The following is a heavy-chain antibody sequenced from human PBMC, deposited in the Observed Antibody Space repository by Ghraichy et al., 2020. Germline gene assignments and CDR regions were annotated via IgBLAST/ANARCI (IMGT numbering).Heavy chain of an antibody. J-gene: IGHJ2*01. Sequence: GGSLRLSCAASGFTFSSYSMNWVRQAPGKGLEWVSSISSSSSYIYYADSVKGRFTISRDNAKNLLYLQMNSLRAEDTAVYYCARPWGSNYGYFDLWGRGTLVTVAS. CDR1: GFTFSSYS. CDR2: ISSSSSYI. D-gene: IGHD3-16*01. V-gene: IGHV3-21*01. CDR3: ARPWGSNYGYFDL.